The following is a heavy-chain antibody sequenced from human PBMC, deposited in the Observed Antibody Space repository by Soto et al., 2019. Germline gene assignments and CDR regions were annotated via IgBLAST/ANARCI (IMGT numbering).Heavy chain of an antibody. CDR2: INSDGSST. Sequence: PGGSLRLSCAASGFTFSSYWMHWVRQVPGKGLVWVSHINSDGSSTTYADSVKGRFTISRDNAKNTLYLQMNSLRAEDTAVYYCALSHTVTTDYWGQGTLVTVSS. CDR3: ALSHTVTTDY. CDR1: GFTFSSYW. J-gene: IGHJ4*02. D-gene: IGHD4-17*01. V-gene: IGHV3-74*01.